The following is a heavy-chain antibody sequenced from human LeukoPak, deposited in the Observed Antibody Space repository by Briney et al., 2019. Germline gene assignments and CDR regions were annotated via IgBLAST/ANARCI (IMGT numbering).Heavy chain of an antibody. CDR3: ARGGFGYVYFDY. D-gene: IGHD3-16*01. Sequence: PGWSLTGSCVASGFAFSAYWMSWVRQAPGKGLEWVAHIKQDGSEKYSVDSVKGRFTISRDNAKNSLYLQMNSLRAEDTAVYYCARGGFGYVYFDYWGQGTLVTVSS. CDR2: IKQDGSEK. V-gene: IGHV3-7*02. CDR1: GFAFSAYW. J-gene: IGHJ4*02.